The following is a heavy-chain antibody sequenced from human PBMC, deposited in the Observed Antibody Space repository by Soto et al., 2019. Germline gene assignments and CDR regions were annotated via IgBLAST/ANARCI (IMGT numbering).Heavy chain of an antibody. CDR3: SRSDNVRYYPHSGHARLATDS. J-gene: IGHJ5*01. D-gene: IGHD2-21*01. Sequence: SETLSLTCAASGGSIVRNYWWAWIRQSPGEGLVWIGSIYHSGTTYYNPSLESRVIISVDTSESRFALRLTSVTAADSAVYYCSRSDNVRYYPHSGHARLATDS. V-gene: IGHV4-38-2*01. CDR2: IYHSGTT. CDR1: GGSIVRNYW.